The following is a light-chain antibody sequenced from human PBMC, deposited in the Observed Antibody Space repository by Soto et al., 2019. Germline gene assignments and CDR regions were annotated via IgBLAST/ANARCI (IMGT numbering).Light chain of an antibody. CDR3: LQHFSYPRT. CDR1: QGIGTE. Sequence: AIQMTQSPSSLSASVGDRVTITCRASQGIGTELGWYQLKPGKAPKLLVYGASTLQSGVLPRFSGSGSGTDFTLPISSLQPDDFATYYCLQHFSYPRTFGQGTKVEIK. V-gene: IGKV1-6*02. J-gene: IGKJ1*01. CDR2: GAS.